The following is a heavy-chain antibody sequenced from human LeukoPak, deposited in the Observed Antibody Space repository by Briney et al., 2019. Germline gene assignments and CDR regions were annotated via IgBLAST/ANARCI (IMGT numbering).Heavy chain of an antibody. CDR2: IYTSGGT. D-gene: IGHD2-15*01. J-gene: IGHJ6*02. Sequence: SETLSLTCTVSGGSISSYYWSWIRQPAGKGLEWIGRIYTSGGTNYNPSLKSRVTMSVDTSKNQFSLKLSSVTAADTAVYYCARDSYSSDCSGGSCYSYYYYGMDVWGQGTTVTVSS. CDR1: GGSISSYY. CDR3: ARDSYSSDCSGGSCYSYYYYGMDV. V-gene: IGHV4-4*07.